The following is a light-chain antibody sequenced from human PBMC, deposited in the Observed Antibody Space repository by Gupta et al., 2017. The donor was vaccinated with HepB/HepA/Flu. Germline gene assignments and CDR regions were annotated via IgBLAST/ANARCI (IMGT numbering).Light chain of an antibody. CDR1: SSDVGGYNY. CDR3: SSYAGSNNLV. Sequence: QSALTQPTSASGSPGQSVTISCTGNSSDVGGYNYVSWYPQHPGKAPKLMIYEVSKRHSGVPYRFSGSKSGHTAFLTVSVLQAEDEADYYCSSYAGSNNLVFGGGTKLTVL. CDR2: EVS. V-gene: IGLV2-8*01. J-gene: IGLJ2*01.